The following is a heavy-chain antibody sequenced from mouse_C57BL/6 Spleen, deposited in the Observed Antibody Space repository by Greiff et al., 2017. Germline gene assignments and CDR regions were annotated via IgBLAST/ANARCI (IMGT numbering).Heavy chain of an antibody. Sequence: VQLQQPGAELVRPGTSVKLSCKASGYTFTSYWMHWVKQRPGQGLEWIGVIDPSDSYTNYNQKFKGKATLTVDTSSSTAYMQLSSLTSEDSAVYYCAPRDYCAMDYWGQGTSVTVSS. CDR3: APRDYCAMDY. D-gene: IGHD2-10*02. CDR2: IDPSDSYT. J-gene: IGHJ4*01. V-gene: IGHV1-59*01. CDR1: GYTFTSYW.